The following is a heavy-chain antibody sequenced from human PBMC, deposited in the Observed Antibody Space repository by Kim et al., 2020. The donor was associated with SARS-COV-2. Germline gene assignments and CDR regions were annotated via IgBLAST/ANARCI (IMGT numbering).Heavy chain of an antibody. V-gene: IGHV4-59*01. D-gene: IGHD3-10*01. CDR2: IYYSGST. Sequence: SETLSLTCTVSGGSISSYYWSWIRQPPGKGLEWIGYIYYSGSTNYNPSLKSRVTISVDTSKNQFSLKLSSVTAADTAVYYCARGIWFGEFHGGWFDPWGQGTLVTVSS. CDR3: ARGIWFGEFHGGWFDP. J-gene: IGHJ5*02. CDR1: GGSISSYY.